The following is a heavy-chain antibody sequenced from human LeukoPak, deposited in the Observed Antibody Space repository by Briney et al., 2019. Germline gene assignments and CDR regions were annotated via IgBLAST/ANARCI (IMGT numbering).Heavy chain of an antibody. CDR1: GYCFSSYW. J-gene: IGHJ4*02. V-gene: IGHV5-51*01. D-gene: IGHD3-16*01. CDR3: ARLTTAGGSLRFDY. Sequence: GESLKISCKGSGYCFSSYWIGWVRQMPGKGLEYMGIICPGDSDTGYSQSFQGQVTISADKSITTAYLQWSSLKASDTAMYYCARLTTAGGSLRFDYWGQGTLVSVSS. CDR2: ICPGDSDT.